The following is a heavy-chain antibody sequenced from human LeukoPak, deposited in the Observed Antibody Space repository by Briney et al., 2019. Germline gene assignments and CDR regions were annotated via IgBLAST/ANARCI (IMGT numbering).Heavy chain of an antibody. D-gene: IGHD3-3*01. V-gene: IGHV4-4*09. CDR3: ARQYDDFWSGSYWFDP. J-gene: IGHJ5*02. CDR2: IYTSGST. Sequence: PSETLSLTCTVSGGSISSYYWSWIRQPPGKALEWIGYIYTSGSTNYNPSLMSRVTISVDTSKNQFSLQLSSVTAADTAVYYCARQYDDFWSGSYWFDPWGQGTLVTVSS. CDR1: GGSISSYY.